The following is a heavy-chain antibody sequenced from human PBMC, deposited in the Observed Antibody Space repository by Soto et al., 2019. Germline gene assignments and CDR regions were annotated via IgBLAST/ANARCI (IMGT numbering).Heavy chain of an antibody. D-gene: IGHD3-16*01. V-gene: IGHV4-30-4*02. Sequence: SETLSLTCTVSGDSICRGKKYWCWIRQAPGKGLEWIGYIFSSGTTYYNPSLKSRLTMSLDTSQNQFPLKLNSVTAADTAVYFCARVPSPFDFYYAMDVWGQGTTVTVSS. CDR3: ARVPSPFDFYYAMDV. J-gene: IGHJ6*02. CDR1: GDSICRGKKY. CDR2: IFSSGTT.